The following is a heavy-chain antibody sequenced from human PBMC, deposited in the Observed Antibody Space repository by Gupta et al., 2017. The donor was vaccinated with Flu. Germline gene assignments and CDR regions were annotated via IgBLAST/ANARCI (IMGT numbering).Heavy chain of an antibody. CDR2: IYYSGST. CDR1: GGSISSGGFY. V-gene: IGHV4-31*03. Sequence: QVQLQESGPGLVTPSQTLSLTCTVSGGSISSGGFYWSWIRQHPGKGLEWIGYIYYSGSTYYNPSLKSRVSISVDTSQNQFSLKLSSVTAADTAVYFCARDRREQYFDYWGQGTLVTVSS. CDR3: ARDRREQYFDY. D-gene: IGHD6-6*01. J-gene: IGHJ4*02.